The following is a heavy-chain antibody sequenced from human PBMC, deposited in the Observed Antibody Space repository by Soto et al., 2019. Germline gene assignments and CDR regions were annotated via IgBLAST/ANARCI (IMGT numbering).Heavy chain of an antibody. CDR2: ISYNGNNK. CDR1: GFIFSSHA. V-gene: IGHV3-30-3*01. CDR3: AREMGATAAYGLDV. D-gene: IGHD1-26*01. Sequence: QVQLVESGGGVVQPGRSLRLACATSGFIFSSHALHWVRQAPGQGQGGVAVISYNGNNKYQADSVKGRFTISRDNSQNTLYLQMNSLRAEDTAVYYCAREMGATAAYGLDVWGQGTTVTVSS. J-gene: IGHJ6*02.